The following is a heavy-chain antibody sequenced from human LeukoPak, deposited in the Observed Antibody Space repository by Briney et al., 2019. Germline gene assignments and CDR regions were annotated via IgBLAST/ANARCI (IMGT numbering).Heavy chain of an antibody. V-gene: IGHV3-48*03. J-gene: IGHJ4*02. CDR1: GFTFSSYE. CDR2: ISSSGSTI. CDR3: ARDTLTRWGTYYFAY. D-gene: IGHD3-16*01. Sequence: GGSLRLSCAASGFTFSSYEMNWVRQAPGKGLEWVPYISSSGSTIYYADSVKGRFTISRDNAKNSLYLQMNSLRAEDTVVYYCARDTLTRWGTYYFAYWGQGTLVTVSS.